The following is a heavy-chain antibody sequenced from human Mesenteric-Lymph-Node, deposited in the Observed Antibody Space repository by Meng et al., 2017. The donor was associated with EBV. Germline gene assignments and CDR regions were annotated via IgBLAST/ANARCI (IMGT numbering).Heavy chain of an antibody. V-gene: IGHV4-34*02. CDR2: INHRRDT. CDR3: GGGYISGVPDFDY. D-gene: IGHD3-10*01. CDR1: GGSFSGFY. J-gene: IGHJ4*02. Sequence: QMQLLPWGAGLLKPSEPLSLTCAVSGGSFSGFYWSWIRQSPGKGLEWIGEINHRRDTNYHPSLKSRVTISLDASKNQFSLKLTSVTAADTAVYYCGGGYISGVPDFDYWGQGTLVTVSS.